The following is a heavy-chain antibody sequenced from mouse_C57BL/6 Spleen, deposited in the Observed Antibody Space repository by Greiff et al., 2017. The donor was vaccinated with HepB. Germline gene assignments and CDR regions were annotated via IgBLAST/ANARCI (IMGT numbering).Heavy chain of an antibody. J-gene: IGHJ2*01. D-gene: IGHD2-3*01. CDR2: ISDGGSYT. V-gene: IGHV5-4*01. Sequence: EVMLVESGGGLVKPGGSLKLSCAASGFTFSSYAMSWVRQTPEKRLEWVATISDGGSYTYYPDNVKGRFTISRDNAKNNLYLQMSHLKSEDTAMYYCARDDGYLFDYWGQGTTLTVSS. CDR3: ARDDGYLFDY. CDR1: GFTFSSYA.